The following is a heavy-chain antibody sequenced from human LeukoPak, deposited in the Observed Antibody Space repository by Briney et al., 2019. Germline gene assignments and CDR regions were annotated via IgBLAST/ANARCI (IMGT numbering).Heavy chain of an antibody. J-gene: IGHJ6*02. CDR1: GYTFTSYD. CDR3: ARAPYYYDNSGYYSWLGYYYGMDV. Sequence: RASVKVSCKASGYTFTSYDINWVRQATGQGLEWMGWMNPNSGNTGYAQKFQGRVTMTRNTSISTAYMELSSLRSEDTAVYYCARAPYYYDNSGYYSWLGYYYGMDVWGQGTTVTVSS. CDR2: MNPNSGNT. V-gene: IGHV1-8*01. D-gene: IGHD3-22*01.